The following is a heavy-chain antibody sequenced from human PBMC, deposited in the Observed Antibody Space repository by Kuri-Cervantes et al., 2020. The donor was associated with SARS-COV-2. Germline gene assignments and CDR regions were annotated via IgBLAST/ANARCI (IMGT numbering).Heavy chain of an antibody. CDR1: GGSISSGDYY. Sequence: SETLSLTCTVSGGSISSGDYYWSWIRQPPGKGLEWIGEIYHSGSTNYNPSLKSRVTISVDTSKNQFSLKLSSVTAADTAVYYCARGNCSGGSCYSGYFDYWGQGTLVTVSS. CDR2: IYHSGST. V-gene: IGHV4-30-4*01. D-gene: IGHD2-15*01. CDR3: ARGNCSGGSCYSGYFDY. J-gene: IGHJ4*02.